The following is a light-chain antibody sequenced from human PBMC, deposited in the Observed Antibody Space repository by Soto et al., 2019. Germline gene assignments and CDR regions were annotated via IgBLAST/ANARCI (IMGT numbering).Light chain of an antibody. Sequence: QSALTQPASVSGSPGQSITISCTGTSSVVGSYNLVSWYQQHPGKAPKVMIYEVSKRPSGVSNRFSGSKSGNTASLTISGLQAEDEADYYCCSYAGSSTYYVFGTGTKVTVL. J-gene: IGLJ1*01. CDR2: EVS. V-gene: IGLV2-23*02. CDR1: SSVVGSYNL. CDR3: CSYAGSSTYYV.